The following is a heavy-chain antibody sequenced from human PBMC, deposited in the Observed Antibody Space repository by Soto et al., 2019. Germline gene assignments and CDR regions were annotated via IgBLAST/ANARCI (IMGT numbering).Heavy chain of an antibody. CDR1: GGPFSRGGYY. Sequence: SETLSLTCTVSGGPFSRGGYYWSWIRQHPGKGLEWIGEINHSGSTNYNPSLKSRVTISVDTSKNQFSLKLSSVTAADTAVYYCARQIVAYCSGGSRYSPNRHWFDPWGQGTLVTVSS. CDR2: INHSGST. J-gene: IGHJ5*02. V-gene: IGHV4-39*01. CDR3: ARQIVAYCSGGSRYSPNRHWFDP. D-gene: IGHD2-15*01.